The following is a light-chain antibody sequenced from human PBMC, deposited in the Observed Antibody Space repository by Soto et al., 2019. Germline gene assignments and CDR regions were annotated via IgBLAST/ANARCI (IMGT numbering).Light chain of an antibody. CDR3: QLRGYCPVT. J-gene: IGKJ1*01. V-gene: IGKV3-11*01. CDR1: QSVSSY. CDR2: DAS. Sequence: EIVLTQSPAILSMSPGERATLSCRASQSVSSYFAGYQQKPGQAPRLLIYDASNRATGVPARFSSSGSGTDFGLTISSLEPEDFAVYYCQLRGYCPVTFGQGTKVESK.